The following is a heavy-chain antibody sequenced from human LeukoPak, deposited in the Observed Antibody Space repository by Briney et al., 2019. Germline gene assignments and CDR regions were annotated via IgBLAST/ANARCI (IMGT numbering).Heavy chain of an antibody. V-gene: IGHV3-33*01. J-gene: IGHJ5*02. CDR2: IWYDGSNK. D-gene: IGHD1-26*01. CDR1: GFTFSSYG. Sequence: GRSLRLSCAASGFTFSSYGMHWVRQAPGKGLEWVAVIWYDGSNKYYADSVKGRFTISRDNSKNMLYLQMNSLRAEDTAVYYCAREVVGATAYNWFDPWGQGTLVTVSS. CDR3: AREVVGATAYNWFDP.